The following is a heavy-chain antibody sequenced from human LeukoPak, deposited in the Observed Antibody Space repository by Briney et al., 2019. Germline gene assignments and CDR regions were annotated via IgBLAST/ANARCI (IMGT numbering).Heavy chain of an antibody. CDR3: AREWGDYYYYMDV. CDR2: INHSGST. Sequence: SETLSLTCAVYGGSFSGYYWSWIRQPPGKGLEWIGEINHSGSTNYNPSLKSRVTISVDTSKNQSSLKLSSVTAADTAVYYCAREWGDYYYYMDVWGKGTTVTVSS. J-gene: IGHJ6*03. D-gene: IGHD2-8*01. CDR1: GGSFSGYY. V-gene: IGHV4-34*01.